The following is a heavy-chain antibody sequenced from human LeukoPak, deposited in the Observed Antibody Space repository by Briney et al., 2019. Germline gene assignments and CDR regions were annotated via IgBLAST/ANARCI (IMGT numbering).Heavy chain of an antibody. D-gene: IGHD3-10*02. V-gene: IGHV3-21*01. J-gene: IGHJ4*02. Sequence: GGSLRLSCAASGFTFSAYNMNWVRQAPGKGLEWVSSISSSSTYIYYADSLKGRFTVSRDNAKNSVYLQMNSLSADDTAVYYCAKVGRSYVPIHWGQGTLVTVSS. CDR2: ISSSSTYI. CDR3: AKVGRSYVPIH. CDR1: GFTFSAYN.